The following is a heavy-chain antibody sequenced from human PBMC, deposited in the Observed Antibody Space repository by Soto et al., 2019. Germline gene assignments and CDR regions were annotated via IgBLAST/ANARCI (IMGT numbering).Heavy chain of an antibody. V-gene: IGHV1-69*12. CDR1: GGTFGSYA. CDR2: IIPIFSTP. CDR3: ARPIQYYFDTSAQSAWFDP. J-gene: IGHJ5*02. D-gene: IGHD3-22*01. Sequence: QVQLVQSGAEVKKPGSSVKVSCKTSGGTFGSYAISWVRQAPGQWLEWLGGIIPIFSTPNYAQKFQGRVTITADESTSTAYMELSSLRSADTAVYYCARPIQYYFDTSAQSAWFDPWGQGTLVTVSS.